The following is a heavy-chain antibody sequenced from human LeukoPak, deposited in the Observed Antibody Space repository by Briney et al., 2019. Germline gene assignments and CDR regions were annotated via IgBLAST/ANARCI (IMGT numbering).Heavy chain of an antibody. Sequence: GGSLRLSCAASGFTFHEYAMNWVRQVPGKGLEWVSRISGDGTRTFYADSVKSRFTISRDNSKNSLYMQRNSLRTEDNALYYCAKVLAYDILPGYRTAYFYYYGMDVWGQGTTVSVSS. V-gene: IGHV3-43*02. CDR3: AKVLAYDILPGYRTAYFYYYGMDV. CDR2: ISGDGTRT. D-gene: IGHD3-9*01. J-gene: IGHJ6*02. CDR1: GFTFHEYA.